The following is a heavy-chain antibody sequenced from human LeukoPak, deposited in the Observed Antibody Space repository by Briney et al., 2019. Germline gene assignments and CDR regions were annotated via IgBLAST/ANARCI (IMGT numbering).Heavy chain of an antibody. J-gene: IGHJ5*02. Sequence: PSETLSLTCTVSGGSISSYYWSWIRQPAGKGLEWIGRIYTSGSTNYNPSLKSRVTMSVATSKNQFSLKLSSVTAADTAVYYCARGSRITMVRGGAGPFYNWFDPWGQGTLVTVSS. CDR1: GGSISSYY. CDR3: ARGSRITMVRGGAGPFYNWFDP. V-gene: IGHV4-4*07. CDR2: IYTSGST. D-gene: IGHD3-10*01.